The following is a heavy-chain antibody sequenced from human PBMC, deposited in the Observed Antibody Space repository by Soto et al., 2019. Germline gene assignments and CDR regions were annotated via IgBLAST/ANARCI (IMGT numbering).Heavy chain of an antibody. J-gene: IGHJ5*02. CDR1: GGSISSYY. CDR2: IYYSGST. D-gene: IGHD3-22*01. CDR3: ARRNYYDSSGYYASNWFDP. Sequence: QVQLQESGPGLVKPSETLSLTCTVSGGSISSYYWSWIRQPPGKGLEWIGYIYYSGSTNYNPSLKSRGTISVDTSKNQFSLKLSSVTAADTAVYYCARRNYYDSSGYYASNWFDPWGQGTLVTVSS. V-gene: IGHV4-59*01.